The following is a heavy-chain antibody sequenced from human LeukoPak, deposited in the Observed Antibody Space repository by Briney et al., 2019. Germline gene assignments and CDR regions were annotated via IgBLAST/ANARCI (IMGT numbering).Heavy chain of an antibody. J-gene: IGHJ6*04. CDR1: GFSLSTYG. D-gene: IGHD1-26*01. CDR2: IRFDGTSK. V-gene: IGHV3-30*02. Sequence: PGGSLRLSCAASGFSLSTYGIHWVRQTPGGGPEWLTYIRFDGTSKYYATSVKGRFSISGDNSANTAYLHMSSLRPEDTALYYCARTPYSGSSLQYYHLDAWGKGTTVTVSS. CDR3: ARTPYSGSSLQYYHLDA.